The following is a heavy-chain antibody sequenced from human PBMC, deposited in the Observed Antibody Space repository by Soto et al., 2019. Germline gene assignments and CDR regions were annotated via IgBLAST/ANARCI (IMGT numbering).Heavy chain of an antibody. CDR2: ISSSSSTI. CDR1: GFTFSSYS. Sequence: GGSLRLSCAASGFTFSSYSMNWVRQAPGKGLEWVSYISSSSSTIYYADSVKGRFTISRDNAKNSLYLQMNSLRAEDTAAYYCARGREYYDFWSGLEARDYWGQGTLVTVSS. CDR3: ARGREYYDFWSGLEARDY. D-gene: IGHD3-3*01. V-gene: IGHV3-48*01. J-gene: IGHJ4*02.